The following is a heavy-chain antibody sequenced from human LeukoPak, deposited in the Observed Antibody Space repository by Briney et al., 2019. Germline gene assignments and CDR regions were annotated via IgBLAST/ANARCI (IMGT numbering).Heavy chain of an antibody. CDR2: INHSGST. V-gene: IGHV4-34*01. D-gene: IGHD3-3*01. CDR3: ARVRITIFGVVIMYYGMDV. J-gene: IGHJ6*02. CDR1: GGSISSYY. Sequence: SETLSLTCTVSGGSISSYYWSWIRQPPGKGLKWIGEINHSGSTNYNPSLKSRVTISVDTSKNQFTLKLSSVIAADTAVYYCARVRITIFGVVIMYYGMDVWGQGTTVTVSS.